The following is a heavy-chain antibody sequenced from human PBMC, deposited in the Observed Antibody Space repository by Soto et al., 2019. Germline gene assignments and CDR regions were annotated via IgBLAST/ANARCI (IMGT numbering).Heavy chain of an antibody. J-gene: IGHJ4*02. CDR1: GFTFSSYG. CDR2: IWYDGSNK. Sequence: GGSLRLSCAASGFTFSSYGMHWVRQAPGKGLEWVAVIWYDGSNKYYADSVKGRFTISRDNSKNTLYLQMNSLRAEDTAVYYCARERGYYDSSGYYYRGSFDYWGQGTLVTVSS. V-gene: IGHV3-30*19. CDR3: ARERGYYDSSGYYYRGSFDY. D-gene: IGHD3-22*01.